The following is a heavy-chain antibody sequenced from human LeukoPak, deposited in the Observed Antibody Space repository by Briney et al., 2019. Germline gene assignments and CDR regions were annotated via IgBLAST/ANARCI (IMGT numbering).Heavy chain of an antibody. D-gene: IGHD5-24*01. CDR3: ARDTGRDGYRY. CDR2: IYYSGST. J-gene: IGHJ4*02. V-gene: IGHV4-39*07. CDR1: GGSISSSSYY. Sequence: SETLSLTCTVSGGSISSSSYYWGWIRQPPGKGLEWIGSIYYSGSTCYNPSLKSRVTISVDTSKNQFSLKLSSVTAADTAVYYCARDTGRDGYRYWGQGTLVTVSS.